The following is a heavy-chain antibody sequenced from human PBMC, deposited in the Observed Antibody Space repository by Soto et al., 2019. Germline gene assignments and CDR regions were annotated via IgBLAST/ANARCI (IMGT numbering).Heavy chain of an antibody. J-gene: IGHJ5*02. CDR2: IKSKTDGGTT. Sequence: GGSLRLSCAASGFTFSNAWMNWVRQAPGKGLEWVGRIKSKTDGGTTDYAAPVKGRFTISRDDSKNTLYLQMNSLKTEDTAVYYCTTPPWGADFFYYDFWSDHNWFDPWGQGTLVTVSS. V-gene: IGHV3-15*07. CDR1: GFTFSNAW. D-gene: IGHD3-3*01. CDR3: TTPPWGADFFYYDFWSDHNWFDP.